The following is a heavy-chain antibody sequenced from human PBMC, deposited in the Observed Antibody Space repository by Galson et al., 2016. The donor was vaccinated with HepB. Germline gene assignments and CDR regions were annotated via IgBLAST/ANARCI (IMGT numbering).Heavy chain of an antibody. V-gene: IGHV4-34*01. CDR3: SRGRYCDSGSCYSFFKSGWCGSRFAF. Sequence: SETLSLTCAVYGGSFSGYYWTWIRQPPGKGLEWIGEINIGGSINYNPSLKSRVAISVDTSKNQFSLKVTSVTAADTAVYYVSRGRYCDSGSCYSFFKSGWCGSRFAFWGQGNLVRVSS. J-gene: IGHJ4*02. D-gene: IGHD2-15*01. CDR1: GGSFSGYY. CDR2: INIGGSI.